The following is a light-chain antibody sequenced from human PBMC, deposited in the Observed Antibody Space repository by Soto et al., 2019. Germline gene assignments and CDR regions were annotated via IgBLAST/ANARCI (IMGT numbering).Light chain of an antibody. CDR3: QQSFSRPMYT. CDR1: QTISTY. Sequence: DIQMTQSPSSLSASVGDRVMIACRASQTISTYLNWYQQKPGTAPKLLIYDASTLQSGVPSRFTGSGSGTDFTLTISNLQPEDFANFYCQQSFSRPMYTFGQGTKVDIX. J-gene: IGKJ2*01. V-gene: IGKV1-39*01. CDR2: DAS.